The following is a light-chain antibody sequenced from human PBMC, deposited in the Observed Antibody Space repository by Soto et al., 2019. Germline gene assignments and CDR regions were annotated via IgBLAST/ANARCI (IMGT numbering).Light chain of an antibody. CDR1: TGAVTSGYY. CDR2: SAT. V-gene: IGLV7-43*01. CDR3: LLYYGGDQGV. Sequence: QAVVTQEPSLTVSPGGTVTLTCAISTGAVTSGYYPNWFQQRPGQAPRSLIYSATYKHSWTPARFSGSLLGDKAALTLSGVQPEDEADYYCLLYYGGDQGVFGGGTKLTVL. J-gene: IGLJ3*02.